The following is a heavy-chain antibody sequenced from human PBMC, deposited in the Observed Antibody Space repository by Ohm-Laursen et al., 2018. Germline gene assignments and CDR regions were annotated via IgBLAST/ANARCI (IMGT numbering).Heavy chain of an antibody. CDR1: GYTFSSYG. CDR3: ARGTRDLDY. V-gene: IGHV1-18*01. D-gene: IGHD5-24*01. CDR2: ISAYNGNT. J-gene: IGHJ4*02. Sequence: ASVKVSCKPSGYTFSSYGFTWVRQAPGQGVEWMGWISAYNGNTNYAQKLQGRVTMTTDASTSTAYMELRSLTSDDTAVYYCARGTRDLDYWGQGSLVTVSS.